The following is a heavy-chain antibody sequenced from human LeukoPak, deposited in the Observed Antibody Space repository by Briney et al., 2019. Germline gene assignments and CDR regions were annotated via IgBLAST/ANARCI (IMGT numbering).Heavy chain of an antibody. V-gene: IGHV3-48*01. J-gene: IGHJ4*02. Sequence: GGSLRLSCAASGFTVSSSYMYWVRQAPGKGLEWVSYISSSSTTIYYADSVKGRFTISRDNAENSLYLEMNSLRAEDTAVYYCAREGYSNYALGYWGQGTLVTVSS. CDR3: AREGYSNYALGY. CDR1: GFTVSSSY. D-gene: IGHD4-11*01. CDR2: ISSSSTTI.